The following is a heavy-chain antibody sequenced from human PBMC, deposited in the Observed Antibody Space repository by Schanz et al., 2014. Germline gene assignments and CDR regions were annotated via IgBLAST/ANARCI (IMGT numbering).Heavy chain of an antibody. V-gene: IGHV3-11*04. CDR1: GFTFSDYY. D-gene: IGHD3-16*01. CDR3: ASDYNYFETEAP. Sequence: QVQLVESGGGVVQPGGSLKLSCAASGFTFSDYYMSWIRQAPGKGLEWVSYISNSGTTIYYADSVKGRFTISRDNAKNSLYLQMNSLRAEDTAVYYCASDYNYFETEAPWGQGTLVTVSS. J-gene: IGHJ5*02. CDR2: ISNSGTTI.